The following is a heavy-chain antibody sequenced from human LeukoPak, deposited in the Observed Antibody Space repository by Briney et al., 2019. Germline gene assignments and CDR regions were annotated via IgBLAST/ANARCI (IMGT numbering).Heavy chain of an antibody. CDR1: GGSFSGYY. J-gene: IGHJ4*02. D-gene: IGHD3-22*01. CDR2: INHSGST. Sequence: SETLSLTCAVYGGSFSGYYWSWIRQPPGKGLEWIGEINHSGSTNYNPSLKTRVTISGDSSKIQFSLRLTSVTAADTAVYYCARDRGYYDSSGYYYRSFDYWGQGTLVTVSS. CDR3: ARDRGYYDSSGYYYRSFDY. V-gene: IGHV4-34*01.